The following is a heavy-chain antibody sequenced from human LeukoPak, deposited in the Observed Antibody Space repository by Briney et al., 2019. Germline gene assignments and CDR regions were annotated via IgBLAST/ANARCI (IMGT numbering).Heavy chain of an antibody. D-gene: IGHD3-22*01. J-gene: IGHJ4*02. CDR2: IYYSGST. Sequence: SQTLSLTCTVPGGSISSGDYYWSWIRQPPGKGLEWIGYIYYSGSTYYNPSLKSRVTISVDTSKNQFSLKLSSVTAADTAVYYCASWGPYYYDGRGASGFDYWGQGTLVTVSS. CDR1: GGSISSGDYY. V-gene: IGHV4-30-4*01. CDR3: ASWGPYYYDGRGASGFDY.